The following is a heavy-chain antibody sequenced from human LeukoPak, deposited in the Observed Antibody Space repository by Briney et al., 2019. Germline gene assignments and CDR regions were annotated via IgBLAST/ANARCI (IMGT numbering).Heavy chain of an antibody. J-gene: IGHJ4*02. CDR2: INYNGEIT. D-gene: IGHD5-18*01. Sequence: PSETLSLTCAVPGGSFSGYLWSWLRQPPGKGLEWVGEINYNGEITNYNPSLKSRVTISVDTSKDQFSLKLSSVTAADTAVYYCARRGYSYGPIFDYWGQGTLVTVSS. V-gene: IGHV4-34*01. CDR3: ARRGYSYGPIFDY. CDR1: GGSFSGYL.